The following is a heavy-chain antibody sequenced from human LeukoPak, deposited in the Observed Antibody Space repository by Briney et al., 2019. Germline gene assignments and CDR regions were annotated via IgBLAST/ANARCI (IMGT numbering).Heavy chain of an antibody. CDR1: GGSLSGYY. Sequence: SETLSLTCAVYGGSLSGYYWSWIRQPPGKGLEWIGEINHSGSTNYNLSLKSRVTISVDTSKNQFSLKLSSVTAADTAVYYCATYYYDSSGYYAHFDYWGQGTLVTVSS. D-gene: IGHD3-22*01. CDR3: ATYYYDSSGYYAHFDY. V-gene: IGHV4-34*01. J-gene: IGHJ4*02. CDR2: INHSGST.